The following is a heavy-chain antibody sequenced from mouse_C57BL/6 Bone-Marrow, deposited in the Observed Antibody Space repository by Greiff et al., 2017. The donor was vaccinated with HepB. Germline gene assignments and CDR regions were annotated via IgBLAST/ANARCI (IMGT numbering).Heavy chain of an antibody. D-gene: IGHD2-4*01. V-gene: IGHV2-2*01. CDR3: AREGFDYDVAWFAY. CDR1: GFSFTSYG. Sequence: QVQLKESGPGLVQPSQSLSITCTVSGFSFTSYGVHWVRQSPGKGLEWLGVIWSGGSTDYNAAFISRLSISKDNSKSQVFFKMNIMQADDTAIYYCAREGFDYDVAWFAYWGQGTLVTVSA. CDR2: IWSGGST. J-gene: IGHJ3*01.